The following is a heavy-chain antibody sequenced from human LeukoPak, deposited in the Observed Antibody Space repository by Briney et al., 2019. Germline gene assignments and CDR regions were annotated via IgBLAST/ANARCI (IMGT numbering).Heavy chain of an antibody. D-gene: IGHD3-10*01. J-gene: IGHJ4*02. CDR3: ACLYGSGSYYGA. CDR2: ISSSSSYI. CDR1: GFTFSSYS. V-gene: IGHV3-21*04. Sequence: GGSLRLSCAASGFTFSSYSMNWVRQAPGKGLEWVSSISSSSSYIYYADSVKGRFTISRDNAKNSLYLQMNSLRAEDTAVYYCACLYGSGSYYGAWGQGDLVTVSS.